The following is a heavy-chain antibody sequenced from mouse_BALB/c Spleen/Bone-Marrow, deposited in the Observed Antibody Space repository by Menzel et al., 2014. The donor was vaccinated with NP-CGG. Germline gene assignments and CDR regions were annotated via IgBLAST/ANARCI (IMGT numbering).Heavy chain of an antibody. V-gene: IGHV2-9*02. J-gene: IGHJ4*01. CDR2: IWAGGST. CDR1: GFSLTSYG. CDR3: ARDWVRRAMDY. D-gene: IGHD2-14*01. Sequence: VQLQQSGPGLAAPSQSLSITCTVSGFSLTSYGVHWVRQPPGKGLEWLGVIWAGGSTNYNSALMSRLSISKDNSKSQVFLKMNSLQTDDTAMYYCARDWVRRAMDYWGQGTSVTVSS.